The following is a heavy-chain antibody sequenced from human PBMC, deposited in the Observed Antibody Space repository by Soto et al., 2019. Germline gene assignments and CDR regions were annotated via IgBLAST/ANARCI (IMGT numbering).Heavy chain of an antibody. D-gene: IGHD2-21*02. CDR1: GFTFSSYW. J-gene: IGHJ4*02. Sequence: GSLRLSCAASGFTFSSYWMSWVRQAAGKGLEWVANIKEDGSVKYYVDSVKGRFTISRDNAKNSLYLQMSSLRAEDTAVYYCAGDPRRTEVTGGYWGQGTLVTVSS. CDR3: AGDPRRTEVTGGY. CDR2: IKEDGSVK. V-gene: IGHV3-7*01.